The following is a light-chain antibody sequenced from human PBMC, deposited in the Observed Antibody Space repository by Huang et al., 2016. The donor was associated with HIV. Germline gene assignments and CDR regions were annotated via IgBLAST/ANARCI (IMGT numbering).Light chain of an antibody. CDR2: DAC. Sequence: DIQMTQSPSSLSASVGDTVTITCQASQDISNYLNWYQQRPGRAPKVLIYDACNLETGVPSRFSGSGSGTDFTFSISSLQPEDVATYYCQQYDDLLYTFGQGTKLEMK. J-gene: IGKJ2*01. CDR3: QQYDDLLYT. V-gene: IGKV1-33*01. CDR1: QDISNY.